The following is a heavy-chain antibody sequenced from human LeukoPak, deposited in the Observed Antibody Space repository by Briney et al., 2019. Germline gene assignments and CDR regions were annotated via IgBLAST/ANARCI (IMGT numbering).Heavy chain of an antibody. V-gene: IGHV4-39*07. CDR3: ARDRMGDSSSFSSYYFDY. Sequence: SETLSLTCTVSGGSISSSSYYWGWIRQPPGKGLEWIGSIYYSGSTYYDPSLKSRVTISVDTSKNQFSLKLSSVTAADTAAYYCARDRMGDSSSFSSYYFDYWGQGTLVTVSS. CDR1: GGSISSSSYY. D-gene: IGHD6-13*01. J-gene: IGHJ4*02. CDR2: IYYSGST.